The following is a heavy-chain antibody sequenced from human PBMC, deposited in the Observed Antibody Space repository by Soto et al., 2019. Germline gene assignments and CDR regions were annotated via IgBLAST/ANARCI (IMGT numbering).Heavy chain of an antibody. V-gene: IGHV3-23*01. D-gene: IGHD2-21*02. CDR3: ANLAYCGGDCYSGGYA. CDR1: GFSFSKYA. CDR2: TGGSGTST. J-gene: IGHJ5*02. Sequence: GGSLRLSCAASGFSFSKYAMSWVRQAPGKGLEWVSATGGSGTSTYYADSVKGRFTISRDNSKNTLYLQMNSLRAEDTAVYYCANLAYCGGDCYSGGYAWGQGTLVTVSS.